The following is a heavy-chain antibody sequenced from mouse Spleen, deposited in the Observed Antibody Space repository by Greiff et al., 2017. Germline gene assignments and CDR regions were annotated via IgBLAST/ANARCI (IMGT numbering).Heavy chain of an antibody. D-gene: IGHD1-2*01. CDR2: IDPANGNT. V-gene: IGHV14-3*01. CDR3: ASLLRLLTFDY. J-gene: IGHJ2*01. Sequence: EVQLQQPGTELVKPGASVKLSCKASGYTFTSYWMHWVKQRPEQGLEWIGRIDPANGNTKYAPKFQGKATITADTSSNTAYLQLSSLTSEDTAIYYCASLLRLLTFDYWGQGTTLTVSS. CDR1: GYTFTSYW.